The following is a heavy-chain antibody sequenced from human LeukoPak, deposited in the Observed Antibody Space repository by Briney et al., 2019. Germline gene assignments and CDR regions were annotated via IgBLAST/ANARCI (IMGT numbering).Heavy chain of an antibody. V-gene: IGHV4-39*07. Sequence: PSETLSLTCTISAASVSSSSHHWGWIRQPPGKGLEWIGEINHSGSTNYNPSLKSRVTISVDTSKNQFSLKLSSVTAADTAVYYCARGFAGITIFGVVIAAYYFDYWGQGTLVTVSS. J-gene: IGHJ4*02. CDR2: INHSGST. D-gene: IGHD3-3*01. CDR3: ARGFAGITIFGVVIAAYYFDY. CDR1: AASVSSSSHH.